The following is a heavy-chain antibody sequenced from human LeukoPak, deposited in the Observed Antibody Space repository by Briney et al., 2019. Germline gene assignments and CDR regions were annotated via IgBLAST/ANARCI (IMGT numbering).Heavy chain of an antibody. CDR3: AKAEQWLSRMSYWYFDL. J-gene: IGHJ2*01. CDR1: GFTFDDYP. D-gene: IGHD6-19*01. CDR2: ISWNSGSI. V-gene: IGHV3-9*01. Sequence: GGSLRLSCAASGFTFDDYPMRWVRQAPGKGLEWVSGISWNSGSIGYADSVKGRFTISRDNAKNSLYLQMNSLRAEDTALYYCAKAEQWLSRMSYWYFDLWGRGTLVTVSS.